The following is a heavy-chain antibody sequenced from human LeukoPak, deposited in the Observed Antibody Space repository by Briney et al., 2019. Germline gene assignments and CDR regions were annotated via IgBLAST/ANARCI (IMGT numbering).Heavy chain of an antibody. D-gene: IGHD5-12*01. Sequence: SETLSLTCTVSGGSISSYHWSWIRQPPEKGLQWIGFIYSSGSTNYNPSHKSRVTISLDTSKNQFSLRVSSVTSADTAVYYCARGNSGYDYAFDIWGQGTMVTVSS. V-gene: IGHV4-59*01. CDR1: GGSISSYH. J-gene: IGHJ3*02. CDR2: IYSSGST. CDR3: ARGNSGYDYAFDI.